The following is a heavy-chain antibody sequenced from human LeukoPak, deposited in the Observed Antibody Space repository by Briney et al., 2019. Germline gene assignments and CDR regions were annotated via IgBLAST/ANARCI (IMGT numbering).Heavy chain of an antibody. Sequence: GSLRLSYAASGFTVSSNYMSWVRQAPGKGLEWVSVIYSGGSTYYADSVKGRFTISRDNSKNTLYLQMNSLRAEDTAVYYCARGGRAGIQLWLRDYWGQGTLVTVSS. CDR2: IYSGGST. J-gene: IGHJ4*02. CDR3: ARGGRAGIQLWLRDY. D-gene: IGHD5-18*01. V-gene: IGHV3-66*01. CDR1: GFTVSSNY.